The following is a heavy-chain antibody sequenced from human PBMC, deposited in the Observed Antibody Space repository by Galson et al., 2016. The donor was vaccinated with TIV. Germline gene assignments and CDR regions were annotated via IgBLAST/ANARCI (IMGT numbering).Heavy chain of an antibody. CDR2: IYQTGTT. CDR1: AFSISSGHF. CDR3: ARSNPPLVVPDH. V-gene: IGHV4-38-2*01. J-gene: IGHJ4*02. D-gene: IGHD2-21*01. Sequence: ETLSLTCAVSAFSISSGHFWGWIRQPPGTGLEWIGAIYQTGTTYYNPSLKRRVTISVDMSKNQVSLRLTSVTTADTAVYFCARSNPPLVVPDHWGQGTLVAVSS.